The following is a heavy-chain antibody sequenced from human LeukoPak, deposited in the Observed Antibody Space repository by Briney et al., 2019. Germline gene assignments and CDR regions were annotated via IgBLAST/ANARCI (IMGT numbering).Heavy chain of an antibody. V-gene: IGHV1-46*01. Sequence: ASVKVSFKASGYTFTSYHMHWLRQAPGQGLEWMGMINPSSGDTNYAQKFQGRVTMARDMSPSTVYMELSSLTSEDTAVYFCARDRGDGYIDFDYWGQGTLVTVTS. CDR1: GYTFTSYH. CDR2: INPSSGDT. CDR3: ARDRGDGYIDFDY. J-gene: IGHJ4*02. D-gene: IGHD5-24*01.